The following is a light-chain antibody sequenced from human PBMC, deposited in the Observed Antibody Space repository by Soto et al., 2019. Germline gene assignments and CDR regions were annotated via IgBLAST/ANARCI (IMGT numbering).Light chain of an antibody. Sequence: EIVMTQSPATLSVSPGERATLSCRASQSVSRNLAWYQQKPGQAPRLLIYGASTRATGISPRFSGVGSGTEFTLTISSLQPDDFATYYCQQYSTYTPRTFGQGTKVEIK. CDR2: GAS. CDR3: QQYSTYTPRT. V-gene: IGKV3-15*01. CDR1: QSVSRN. J-gene: IGKJ1*01.